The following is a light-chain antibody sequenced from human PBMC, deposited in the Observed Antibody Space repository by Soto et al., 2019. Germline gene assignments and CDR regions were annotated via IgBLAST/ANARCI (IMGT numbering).Light chain of an antibody. CDR1: QSVGSN. CDR2: DAS. J-gene: IGKJ5*01. CDR3: QQRSNWPRIT. V-gene: IGKV3-11*01. Sequence: EIVLTQSPATLSLSPGERATLSCRASQSVGSNLAWYQQKPGQAPRLLMYDASTRATGIPARFSGSGSGTEFTLTISSLQSEDFAVYYCQQRSNWPRITFGQGTRLEIK.